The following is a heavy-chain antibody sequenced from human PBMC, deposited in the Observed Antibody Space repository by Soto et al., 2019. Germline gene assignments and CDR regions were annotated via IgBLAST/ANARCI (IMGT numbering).Heavy chain of an antibody. V-gene: IGHV3-23*04. CDR2: IRGSGDNT. J-gene: IGHJ4*02. D-gene: IGHD2-15*01. CDR1: GFVFRTNA. CDR3: ASLKIYCRGETCYSGYHDY. Sequence: DEQLVESGGDLVQPGGSLRLSCAASGFVFRTNAMSWVRQRPGQGLEWVSAIRGSGDNTYYADSVKGRFSISRDNSKNTLFLQMSSLRAEDTAMYYCASLKIYCRGETCYSGYHDYWGQGTLVTVSS.